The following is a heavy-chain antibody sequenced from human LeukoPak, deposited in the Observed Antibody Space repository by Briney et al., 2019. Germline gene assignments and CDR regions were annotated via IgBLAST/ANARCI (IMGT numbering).Heavy chain of an antibody. V-gene: IGHV1-46*01. J-gene: IGHJ6*02. D-gene: IGHD1-14*01. CDR2: INPSGGST. CDR1: GYTFTSYG. Sequence: ASVKVSCKASGYTFTSYGISWVRQAPGQGLEWMGIINPSGGSTSYAQKFQGRVTMTRDTSTSTVYMELSSLRSEDTAVYYCASSQWSTGGYYGMDVWGQGTTVTVSS. CDR3: ASSQWSTGGYYGMDV.